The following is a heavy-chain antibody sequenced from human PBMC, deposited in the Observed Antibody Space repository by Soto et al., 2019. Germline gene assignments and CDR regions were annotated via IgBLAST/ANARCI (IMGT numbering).Heavy chain of an antibody. CDR2: IYYSGST. CDR1: GGSISSYY. J-gene: IGHJ4*02. D-gene: IGHD1-1*01. CDR3: ARRYGYSFDY. V-gene: IGHV4-59*08. Sequence: SETLSLSCPVSGGSISSYYWSWIRQPPGKGLEWIGYIYYSGSTNYNPSLKSRVTISVDTSKNQFSLKLSSVTAADTAVYYCARRYGYSFDYWGQGTLVTVSS.